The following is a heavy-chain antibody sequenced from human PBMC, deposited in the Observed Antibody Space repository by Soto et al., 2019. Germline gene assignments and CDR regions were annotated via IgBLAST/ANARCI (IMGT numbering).Heavy chain of an antibody. Sequence: SGTLSLTCTVSGGSISRYYWSWIRQPPGKRLEWIGHIFYSGSATYNPSLESRMTISIDSSRNLFSLKLTSVTAADSAVYYCAIIRLPVPPRCFVLWCQGPTVTVSS. J-gene: IGHJ6*02. D-gene: IGHD3-16*01. CDR1: GGSISRYY. CDR3: AIIRLPVPPRCFVL. V-gene: IGHV4-59*01. CDR2: IFYSGSA.